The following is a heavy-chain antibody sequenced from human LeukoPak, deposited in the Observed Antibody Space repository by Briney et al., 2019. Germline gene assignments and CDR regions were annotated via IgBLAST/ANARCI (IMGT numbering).Heavy chain of an antibody. D-gene: IGHD6-19*01. CDR1: GDSITNDNHY. J-gene: IGHJ4*02. CDR3: TRKQWVEYYFDS. Sequence: SETLSLTCTVSGDSITNDNHYWSWIRQTAGKGLEWSGRISATGNTNYNPSLKSRVTISADTSKNQFSLRLSSVTAADTAVYYCTRKQWVEYYFDSWGQGTLVTVSS. CDR2: ISATGNT. V-gene: IGHV4-61*02.